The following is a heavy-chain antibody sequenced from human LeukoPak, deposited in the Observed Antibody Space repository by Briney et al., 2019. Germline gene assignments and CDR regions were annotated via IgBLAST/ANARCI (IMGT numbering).Heavy chain of an antibody. CDR2: IYGSGST. Sequence: PSETLSLTCIVSGDSINSYSWNWIRQSPEKGLEWIGRIYGSGSTMYNPSLRSRVTLLVDTSNNQFFLKLSSVTAADTAIYYCARRVVEARPSSERNWLDPWGQGTLVTVSP. D-gene: IGHD1-1*01. CDR3: ARRVVEARPSSERNWLDP. CDR1: GDSINSYS. V-gene: IGHV4-59*08. J-gene: IGHJ5*02.